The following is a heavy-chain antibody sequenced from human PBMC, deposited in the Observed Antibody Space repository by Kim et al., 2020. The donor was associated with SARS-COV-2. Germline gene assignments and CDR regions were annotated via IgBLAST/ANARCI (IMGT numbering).Heavy chain of an antibody. Sequence: SQGRVTITADESTSTAYMELSSLRSEDTAVYYCARAGVSTVTTYLNWFDPWGQGTLVTVSS. D-gene: IGHD4-17*01. V-gene: IGHV1-69*01. CDR3: ARAGVSTVTTYLNWFDP. J-gene: IGHJ5*02.